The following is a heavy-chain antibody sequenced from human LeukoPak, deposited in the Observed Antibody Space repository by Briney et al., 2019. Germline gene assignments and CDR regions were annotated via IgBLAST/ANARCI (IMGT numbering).Heavy chain of an antibody. CDR3: ASGETNYYDSSGYYFRVGGAFDI. CDR1: GYSFTSYW. J-gene: IGHJ3*02. CDR2: IYPGDSGT. D-gene: IGHD3-22*01. V-gene: IGHV5-51*01. Sequence: GESLKISCKGSGYSFTSYWIGWVRQMPGKGLEWMGIIYPGDSGTRYSPSFQGQVTISADKSISTAYLQWSSLKASDTAMYYCASGETNYYDSSGYYFRVGGAFDIWGQGTMVTVSS.